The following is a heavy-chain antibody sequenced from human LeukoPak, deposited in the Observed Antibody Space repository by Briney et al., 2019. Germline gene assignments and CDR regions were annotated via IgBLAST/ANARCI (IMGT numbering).Heavy chain of an antibody. CDR2: IYYSGST. Sequence: LRLSCAVSGLTFSSSWMDWVRQHPGKGLEWIGYIYYSGSTYYNPSLKSRVTISVDTSKNQFSLKLSSVTAADTAVYYCARKRSSSSGGPFDYWGQGTLVTVSS. D-gene: IGHD6-6*01. CDR3: ARKRSSSSGGPFDY. CDR1: GLTFSSSW. V-gene: IGHV4-31*02. J-gene: IGHJ4*02.